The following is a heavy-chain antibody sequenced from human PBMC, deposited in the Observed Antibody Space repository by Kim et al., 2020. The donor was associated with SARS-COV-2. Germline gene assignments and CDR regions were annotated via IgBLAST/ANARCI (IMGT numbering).Heavy chain of an antibody. CDR1: GYTFTSYY. CDR3: ARSPDTVTTYLPAGRLDY. V-gene: IGHV1-46*01. J-gene: IGHJ4*02. Sequence: ASVKVSCKASGYTFTSYYMHWVRQAPGQGLEWMGIINPSGGSTSYAQKFQGRVTMTRDTSTSTVYMELSSLRSEDTAVYYCARSPDTVTTYLPAGRLDYWGQGTLVTVSS. D-gene: IGHD4-4*01. CDR2: INPSGGST.